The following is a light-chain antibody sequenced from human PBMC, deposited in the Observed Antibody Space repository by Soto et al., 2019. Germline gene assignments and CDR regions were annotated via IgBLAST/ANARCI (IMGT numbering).Light chain of an antibody. CDR2: DAS. J-gene: IGKJ1*01. V-gene: IGKV1-5*01. Sequence: DIQMTQSPSTLSASVGDRVTITFRASQSISSWLAWYQQKPGKAPNLMIYDASKLQSGVPSTFSGSESGTEFTLTIDSLQPDDFATYYCQQYYNYSTFGQGTKVDIK. CDR3: QQYYNYST. CDR1: QSISSW.